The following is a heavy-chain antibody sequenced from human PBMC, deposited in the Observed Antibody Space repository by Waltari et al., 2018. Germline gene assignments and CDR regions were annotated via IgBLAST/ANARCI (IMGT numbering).Heavy chain of an antibody. V-gene: IGHV3-23*01. J-gene: IGHJ6*02. CDR3: AKPDYGDYLYGMDV. Sequence: EVQLLESGGGLVQPGGSLRRSCAASGFTFSSYALSWVRQAPGKGLELVPAISGSGGSTYYADSVKGRFTISRDNSKNTLYLQMNSLRAEDTAVYYCAKPDYGDYLYGMDVWGQGTTVTVSS. CDR2: ISGSGGST. CDR1: GFTFSSYA. D-gene: IGHD4-17*01.